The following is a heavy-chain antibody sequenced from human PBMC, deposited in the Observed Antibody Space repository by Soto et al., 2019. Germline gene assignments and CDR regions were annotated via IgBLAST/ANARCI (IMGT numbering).Heavy chain of an antibody. Sequence: GGSLRLSCAASGFTFSSYAMSWVRQAPGKGLEWVSAISGSGGSTYYADSVKGRFTISRDNSKNTLYLQMNSLRAEDTAVYYCAKDLTYDILTGYYNYWGQGTLVTVSS. D-gene: IGHD3-9*01. CDR1: GFTFSSYA. V-gene: IGHV3-23*01. CDR3: AKDLTYDILTGYYNY. J-gene: IGHJ4*02. CDR2: ISGSGGST.